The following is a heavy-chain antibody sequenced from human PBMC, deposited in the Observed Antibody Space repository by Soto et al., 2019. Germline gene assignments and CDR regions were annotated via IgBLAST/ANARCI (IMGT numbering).Heavy chain of an antibody. V-gene: IGHV4-31*03. D-gene: IGHD3-10*01. J-gene: IGHJ6*04. CDR1: GGSISSGGYY. CDR2: IYYNGNT. CDR3: ARGELFWDV. Sequence: SETLSLTCTVSGGSISSGGYYWSWIRQHPGKGLEWIGFIYYNGNTYYNPSLKSRATISQDTSKNQFSLKLSSVTAADTAVYYCARGELFWDVWGKGITVTVSS.